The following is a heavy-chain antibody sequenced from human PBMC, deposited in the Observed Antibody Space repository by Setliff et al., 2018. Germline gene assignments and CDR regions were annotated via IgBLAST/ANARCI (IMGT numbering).Heavy chain of an antibody. Sequence: GGSLRLSCAASGFTFSSYWMSWVRQAPGKGLEWVANIKEDGSEKYYLDSVKGRFTMSRDNAKNSLYVEMNSLRAEDTAVYYCARDGGEYWGQGTLVTVSS. CDR1: GFTFSSYW. J-gene: IGHJ4*02. V-gene: IGHV3-7*01. CDR2: IKEDGSEK. D-gene: IGHD3-16*01. CDR3: ARDGGEY.